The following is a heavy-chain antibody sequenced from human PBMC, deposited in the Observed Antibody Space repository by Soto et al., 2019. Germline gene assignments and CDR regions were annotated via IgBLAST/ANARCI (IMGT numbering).Heavy chain of an antibody. D-gene: IGHD6-19*01. Sequence: PGESLKISCKGSGYSFTSYWIGWVRQMPGKGLEWMGIIYPGDSDTRYSPSFQGQVTISADKSISTAYLQWSSLKASDTAMYYCARQSSSGWYNPKGVYYYGMDVWGQGTTVTVSS. J-gene: IGHJ6*02. V-gene: IGHV5-51*01. CDR1: GYSFTSYW. CDR2: IYPGDSDT. CDR3: ARQSSSGWYNPKGVYYYGMDV.